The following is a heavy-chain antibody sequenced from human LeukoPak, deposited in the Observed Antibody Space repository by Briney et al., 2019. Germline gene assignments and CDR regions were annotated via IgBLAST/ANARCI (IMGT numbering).Heavy chain of an antibody. V-gene: IGHV3-7*03. J-gene: IGHJ4*02. D-gene: IGHD5-24*01. Sequence: GGSLRLSCAASGFTFSTYWMTWVRQAPGKGLEWVTHIEQDGSQKSYVDSVKGRFTISRDNAKNSLYLQMNSLRVEDTAVYYCAKEGRSLQTYWGQGTLVTVSS. CDR3: AKEGRSLQTY. CDR1: GFTFSTYW. CDR2: IEQDGSQK.